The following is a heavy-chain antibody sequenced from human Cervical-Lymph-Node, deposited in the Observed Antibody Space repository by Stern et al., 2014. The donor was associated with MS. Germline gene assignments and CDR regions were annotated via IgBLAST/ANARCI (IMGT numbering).Heavy chain of an antibody. Sequence: QMQLVQSGAEVKKPGSSVKVSCKASGGSFSMDTISWVRQAPGQGLEWMGGLTPMFGTSSYAQKFQGRVTTTADVSTSTAYMELTSLRSEDTAVYFCARDQGGIADSWGQGTLVIVSS. V-gene: IGHV1-69*01. CDR1: GGSFSMDT. J-gene: IGHJ4*02. D-gene: IGHD6-13*01. CDR2: LTPMFGTS. CDR3: ARDQGGIADS.